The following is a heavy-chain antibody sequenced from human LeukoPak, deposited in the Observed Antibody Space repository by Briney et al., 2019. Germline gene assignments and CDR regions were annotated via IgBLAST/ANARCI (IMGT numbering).Heavy chain of an antibody. D-gene: IGHD3-10*01. V-gene: IGHV3-23*01. CDR3: AKDIVTAYGSGSSLGHFDY. J-gene: IGHJ4*02. Sequence: PGGSLRLSCAASGFTFSSYAMSWVCQAPGKGLEWVSAISGSGGITYYADSVKGRFTISRDNSKNTLYLQMNSLRAEDTAVYYCAKDIVTAYGSGSSLGHFDYWGQGTLVTVSS. CDR2: ISGSGGIT. CDR1: GFTFSSYA.